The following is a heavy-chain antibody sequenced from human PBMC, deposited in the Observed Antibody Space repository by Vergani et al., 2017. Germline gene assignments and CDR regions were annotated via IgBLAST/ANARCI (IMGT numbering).Heavy chain of an antibody. CDR3: TKAGQYDSDNFHDS. J-gene: IGHJ1*01. V-gene: IGHV3-30*02. D-gene: IGHD3-22*01. CDR1: GFTFRIYG. CDR2: IRYDGTRR. Sequence: QVQLVESGGGVVQPGGSLRLSCIASGFTFRIYGMHWVRQAPGNGLEWVAFIRYDGTRRFYGDSVKGRFTISRDNSQTTVFLQMNSLRADESAVNYCTKAGQYDSDNFHDSWGQGALVTVAS.